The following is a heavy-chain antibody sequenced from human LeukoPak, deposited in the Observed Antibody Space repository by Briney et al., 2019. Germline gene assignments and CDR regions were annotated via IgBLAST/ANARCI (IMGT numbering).Heavy chain of an antibody. V-gene: IGHV4-30-2*01. Sequence: SETLSLTCAVSGGSISSGGYSWSWIRQPPGKGLEWIGYIYHSGSTYYNPSLESRVTISVDRSKNQFSLKLSSVTAADTAVYYCAREGDYGDYAPWGQGTLVTVSS. CDR3: AREGDYGDYAP. J-gene: IGHJ5*02. D-gene: IGHD4-17*01. CDR2: IYHSGST. CDR1: GGSISSGGYS.